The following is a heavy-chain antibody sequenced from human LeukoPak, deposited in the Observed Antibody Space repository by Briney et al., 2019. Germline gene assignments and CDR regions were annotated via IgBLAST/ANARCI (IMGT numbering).Heavy chain of an antibody. CDR3: ARGPAYYFDY. CDR2: IYYSGST. V-gene: IGHV4-30-4*02. J-gene: IGHJ4*02. Sequence: PSETLSLTCTVSGGSISSGDYYWSWIRQPPGKGLELIGYIYYSGSTYYNPPLKSRVTMSVDTSKNQFSLKLSSVTAADTAVYYCARGPAYYFDYWGQGTLVTVSS. CDR1: GGSISSGDYY.